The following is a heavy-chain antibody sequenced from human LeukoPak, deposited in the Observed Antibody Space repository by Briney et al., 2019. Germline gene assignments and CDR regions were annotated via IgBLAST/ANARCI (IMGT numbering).Heavy chain of an antibody. J-gene: IGHJ6*02. CDR1: GYTLTELS. CDR2: FDPEDGET. Sequence: GASVKVSCKVSGYTLTELSMHWVRQAPGKGLEWMGGFDPEDGETIYAQKFQGRVTMTRNTSISTAYMELSSLRSEDTAVYYCARGQSQYYYYYYGMDVWGQGTTVTVSS. CDR3: ARGQSQYYYYYYGMDV. V-gene: IGHV1-24*01.